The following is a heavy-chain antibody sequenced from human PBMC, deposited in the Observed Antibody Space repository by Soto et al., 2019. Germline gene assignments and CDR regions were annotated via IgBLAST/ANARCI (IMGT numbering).Heavy chain of an antibody. CDR2: IWYDGSNK. CDR1: GFTFSSYG. D-gene: IGHD3-10*01. Sequence: PGGSLRLSCAASGFTFSSYGMHWVRQAPGKGLEWVAVIWYDGSNKYYADSVKGRFTISRDNSKNTLYLQMNSLRAEDTAVYYCARGAYGSGSSYYFDYWGQGTLVTVSS. J-gene: IGHJ4*02. CDR3: ARGAYGSGSSYYFDY. V-gene: IGHV3-33*01.